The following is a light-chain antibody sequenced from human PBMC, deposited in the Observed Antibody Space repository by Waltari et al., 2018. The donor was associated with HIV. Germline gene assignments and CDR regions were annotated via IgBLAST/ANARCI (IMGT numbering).Light chain of an antibody. J-gene: IGKJ4*01. V-gene: IGKV1-5*03. CDR3: QQYKTYPFT. CDR1: QTITSS. CDR2: KAS. Sequence: DIQMTQSPSSLSSSVGDRVTITCRASQTITSSLAWYQQNPGKAPNLLIYKASTLGSGVPSRFSGSESGTEYTLTITRLQPGDFASDRCQQYKTYPFTFGGWTKVEIK.